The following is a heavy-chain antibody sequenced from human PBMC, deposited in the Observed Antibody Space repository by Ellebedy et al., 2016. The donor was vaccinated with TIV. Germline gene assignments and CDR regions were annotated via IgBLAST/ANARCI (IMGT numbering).Heavy chain of an antibody. CDR1: GFTFSYYW. D-gene: IGHD2-15*01. Sequence: GESLKISCAASGFTFSYYWMHWVRQAPGKGLVWVSRISRDGDYTNYADSVKGRFAISRDNSKNTLYLQMNSLRGEDTALYYCAKSPPRVVVVFDLWGQGTPVTVSS. V-gene: IGHV3-74*01. CDR3: AKSPPRVVVVFDL. J-gene: IGHJ4*02. CDR2: ISRDGDYT.